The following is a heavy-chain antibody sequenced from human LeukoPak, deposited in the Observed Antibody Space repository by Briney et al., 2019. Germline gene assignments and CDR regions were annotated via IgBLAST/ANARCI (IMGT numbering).Heavy chain of an antibody. CDR3: ARDRGFDY. CDR1: GGSISSGGYY. V-gene: IGHV4-30-2*01. CDR2: IYHSGST. D-gene: IGHD2-21*02. Sequence: SETLSLTCTVSGGSISSGGYYWSWIRQPPGKGLEWIGYIYHSGSTYYNPSLKGRVTISVDRSKNQFSLKLSSVTAADAAVYYCARDRGFDYWGQGTLVTVSS. J-gene: IGHJ4*02.